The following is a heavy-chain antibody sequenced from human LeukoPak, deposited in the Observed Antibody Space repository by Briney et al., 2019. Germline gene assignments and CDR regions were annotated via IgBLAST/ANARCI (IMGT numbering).Heavy chain of an antibody. CDR2: ISGSGGST. V-gene: IGHV3-23*01. CDR3: AKNLPDY. J-gene: IGHJ4*02. CDR1: GGSFSGYY. Sequence: PSETLSLTCAVYGGSFSGYYWSWIRQPPGKGLEWVSAISGSGGSTYYADSVKGRFTISRDNSKNTLYLQMNSLRAEDTAVYYCAKNLPDYWGQGTLVTVSS.